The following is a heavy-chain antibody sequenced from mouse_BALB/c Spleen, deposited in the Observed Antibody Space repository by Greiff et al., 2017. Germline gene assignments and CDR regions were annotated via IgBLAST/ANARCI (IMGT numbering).Heavy chain of an antibody. J-gene: IGHJ3*01. Sequence: DVMLVESGGGLVKPGGSLKLSCAASGFTFSSYAMSWVRQTPEKRLEWVASISSGGSTYYPDSVKGRFTISRDNARNILYLQMSSLRSEDTAMYYCARGYGYGFAYWGQGTLVTVSA. D-gene: IGHD2-2*01. V-gene: IGHV5-6-5*01. CDR3: ARGYGYGFAY. CDR2: ISSGGST. CDR1: GFTFSSYA.